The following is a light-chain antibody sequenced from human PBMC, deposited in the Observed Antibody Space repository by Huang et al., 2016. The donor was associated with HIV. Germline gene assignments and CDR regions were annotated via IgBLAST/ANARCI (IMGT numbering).Light chain of an antibody. V-gene: IGKV4-1*01. CDR3: HQYYATGT. Sequence: DIVMTQSPDSLAVSLGERATINCKSSQSLLYSSNNKNYLAWYQQKPGQPPKLLIYWASTRESGVPDRFSGSGSETDFTLTISSLQAGDVAVYYCHQYYATGTFGQGTKVEI. CDR2: WAS. J-gene: IGKJ1*01. CDR1: QSLLYSSNNKNY.